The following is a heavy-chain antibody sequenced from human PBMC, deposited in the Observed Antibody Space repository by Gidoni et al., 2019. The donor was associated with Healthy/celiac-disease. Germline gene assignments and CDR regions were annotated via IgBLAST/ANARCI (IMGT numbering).Heavy chain of an antibody. CDR1: GFTFSSYA. D-gene: IGHD2-15*01. Sequence: EVQLLESGVGLVQPGGSLSLSCAASGFTFSSYAMSWVRQAPGKGLEWVSAISGSGGSTYYADSVKGRFTISRDNSKNTLYLQMNSLRAEDTAVYYCAKPVLLLPQDWYFDLWGRGTLVTVSS. CDR2: ISGSGGST. J-gene: IGHJ2*01. V-gene: IGHV3-23*01. CDR3: AKPVLLLPQDWYFDL.